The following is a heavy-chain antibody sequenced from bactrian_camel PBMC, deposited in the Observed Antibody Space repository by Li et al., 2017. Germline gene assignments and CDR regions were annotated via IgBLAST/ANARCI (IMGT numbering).Heavy chain of an antibody. CDR3: AAVNDPPPISTFCSETHSPTLSHRINY. D-gene: IGHD2*01. Sequence: HVQLVESGGGLVQVGGSLRLSCTVSGYTYGKYCMGWLRQAPGEEREGVAVIDSDDSHTYYADSVKGRFTISRDNAKNTVYLEMNNLRPEDTAVYYCAAVNDPPPISTFCSETHSPTLSHRINYWGQGTQVTVS. CDR1: GYTYGKYC. V-gene: IGHV3S6*01. CDR2: IDSDDSHT. J-gene: IGHJ4*01.